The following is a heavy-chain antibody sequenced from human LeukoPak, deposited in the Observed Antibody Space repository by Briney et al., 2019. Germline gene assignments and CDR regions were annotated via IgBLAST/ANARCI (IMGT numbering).Heavy chain of an antibody. CDR2: IYYSGST. CDR1: GGSISSSSYY. J-gene: IGHJ4*02. D-gene: IGHD1-26*01. V-gene: IGHV4-39*01. CDR3: ARHRSGNYGLKYYFDY. Sequence: SETLSLTCTVSGGSISSSSYYWGWIRQPPGKGLEWIGSIYYSGSTFDNPSLKSRVTISVDTSKNQFSLKLSSVTTADTAVYYCARHRSGNYGLKYYFDYWGQGTLVTVSS.